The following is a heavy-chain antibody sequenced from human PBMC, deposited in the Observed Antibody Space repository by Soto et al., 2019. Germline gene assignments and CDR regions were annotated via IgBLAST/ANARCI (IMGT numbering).Heavy chain of an antibody. CDR3: ARHGGGSSSLDWFDP. CDR2: IYYSGST. V-gene: IGHV4-39*01. D-gene: IGHD6-6*01. CDR1: GGSISSSSYY. Sequence: SETLSLTCTVSGGSISSSSYYWGWIRQPPGKGLEWIGSIYYSGSTYYNPSLKSRVTISVDTSKNQFSLKLGSVTAADTAVYYCARHGGGSSSLDWFDPWGQGTLVTVSS. J-gene: IGHJ5*02.